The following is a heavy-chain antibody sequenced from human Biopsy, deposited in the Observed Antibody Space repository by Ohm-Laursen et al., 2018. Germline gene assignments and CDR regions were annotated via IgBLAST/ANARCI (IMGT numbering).Heavy chain of an antibody. CDR3: VRGVDYYDPYHYYALGV. V-gene: IGHV4-59*12. CDR2: IYYSGST. D-gene: IGHD3-22*01. Sequence: SETLSLTCTVSGGSISSDYWSWIRQTPGKGLEWIGYIYYSGSTNYNPSLKSRVTISVDTSKNQFSLKVRSVTAADTAVYYCVRGVDYYDPYHYYALGVWGQGTTVTVSS. J-gene: IGHJ6*02. CDR1: GGSISSDY.